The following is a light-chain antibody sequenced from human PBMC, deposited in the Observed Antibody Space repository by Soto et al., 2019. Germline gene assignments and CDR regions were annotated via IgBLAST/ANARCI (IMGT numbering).Light chain of an antibody. Sequence: QSVLTQPPSVSGAPGQRVTISCTGSSSNIGAHYDVHWYQQLPGTAPKLLIYGNSNRPSGVPDRFSGSKSGTSASLAITGLQAEDEADYYCQSYDSSLSWVFGGGTQLTVL. CDR3: QSYDSSLSWV. CDR1: SSNIGAHYD. CDR2: GNS. J-gene: IGLJ3*02. V-gene: IGLV1-40*01.